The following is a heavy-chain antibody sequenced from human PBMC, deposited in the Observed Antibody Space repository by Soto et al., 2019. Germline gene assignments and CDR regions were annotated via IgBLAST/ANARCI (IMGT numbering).Heavy chain of an antibody. CDR2: IWYDGSNK. Sequence: PGGSLRLSCAASGFTFSSYGMHWVRQAPGKGLEWVAVIWYDGSNKYYADSVKGRFTISRDNSKNTLYLQMNSLRAEDTAVYYCARDLRITGTPYYYYYGMDVWGQGTTVTVSS. J-gene: IGHJ6*02. D-gene: IGHD1-7*01. CDR1: GFTFSSYG. CDR3: ARDLRITGTPYYYYYGMDV. V-gene: IGHV3-33*01.